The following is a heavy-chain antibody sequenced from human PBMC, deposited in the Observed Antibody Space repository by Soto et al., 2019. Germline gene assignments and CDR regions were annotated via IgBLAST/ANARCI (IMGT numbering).Heavy chain of an antibody. CDR3: ATESGSTYGYFDH. J-gene: IGHJ4*02. D-gene: IGHD5-18*01. CDR1: GGSVTSDEDY. V-gene: IGHV4-30-4*01. CDR2: ISNSGST. Sequence: SETLSLTCTVSGGSVTSDEDYWTWIRQSPGKGLEWIGYISNSGSTGYNPSLKTRLSMSVDRSKNQFTLRLTSVTAADTAVYFCATESGSTYGYFDHWGQGHQVTVSS.